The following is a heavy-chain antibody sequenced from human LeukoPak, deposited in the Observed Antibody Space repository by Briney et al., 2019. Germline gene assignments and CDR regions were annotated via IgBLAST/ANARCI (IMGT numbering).Heavy chain of an antibody. Sequence: GRSLRLSCAASGFTFSSYAMHWVRQAPGKGLEWVAVISYDGSNKYYADSVKGRFTISRDNSKNTLYLQMNSLRAEDTAVYYCARVFDYGDYSFDYWGQGTLVTVSS. V-gene: IGHV3-30-3*01. D-gene: IGHD4-17*01. J-gene: IGHJ4*02. CDR3: ARVFDYGDYSFDY. CDR2: ISYDGSNK. CDR1: GFTFSSYA.